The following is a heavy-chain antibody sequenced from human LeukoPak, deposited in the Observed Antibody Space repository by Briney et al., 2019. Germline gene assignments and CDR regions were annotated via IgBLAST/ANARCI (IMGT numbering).Heavy chain of an antibody. CDR2: ISGSGGST. Sequence: PGGSLRLSCAASGFTFSSYAMSWVRQAPGKGLEWVSAISGSGGSTYYADSVKGRFTISRDNSKNTLYLQMNSLRAEDTAVYYCARGVGDSSGYYYYFDYWGQGTLVTVSS. CDR3: ARGVGDSSGYYYYFDY. V-gene: IGHV3-23*01. D-gene: IGHD3-22*01. J-gene: IGHJ4*02. CDR1: GFTFSSYA.